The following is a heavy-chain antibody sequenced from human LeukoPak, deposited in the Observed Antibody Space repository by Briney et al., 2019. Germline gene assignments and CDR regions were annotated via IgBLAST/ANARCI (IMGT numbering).Heavy chain of an antibody. CDR2: INHSGTT. CDR3: ARGRRWATPDNWFDP. V-gene: IGHV4-34*01. CDR1: GGSFSGYY. D-gene: IGHD4-23*01. Sequence: PSETLSLTCGVSGGSFSGYYWSWIRQPPGKVLEWIGEINHSGTTNYNPSLKSRVTISVDTSKNQFSLKLSSVTAADTAVYYCARGRRWATPDNWFDPWGQGTLVTVSS. J-gene: IGHJ5*02.